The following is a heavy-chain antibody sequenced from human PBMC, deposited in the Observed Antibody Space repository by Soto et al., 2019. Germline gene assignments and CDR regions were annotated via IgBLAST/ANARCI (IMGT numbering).Heavy chain of an antibody. CDR3: ARVSPNRLRVFDS. CDR2: IIPMLGSA. J-gene: IGHJ4*02. Sequence: SVKVSCKASGGTFHSYTTSWVRQAPGQGLEWMGGIIPMLGSANYAQKFQGRVSITADEATTTAFMELSRLTSEDSAAYYCARVSPNRLRVFDSWGQGTMVTVS. V-gene: IGHV1-69*13. CDR1: GGTFHSYT.